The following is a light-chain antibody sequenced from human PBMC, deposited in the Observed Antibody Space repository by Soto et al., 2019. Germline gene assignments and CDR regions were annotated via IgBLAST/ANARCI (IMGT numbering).Light chain of an antibody. CDR1: QSVSSSY. J-gene: IGKJ2*01. CDR2: GAS. CDR3: QQYGSSPPNT. Sequence: EIVLTQSPGTLSLSPGERATLSCRASQSVSSSYLAWYQQKPGQAPRLLIYGASSRATGIPDRFSGSESGTDFTFTITRLEPEDVAVYYCQQYGSSPPNTFGQGTKLEIK. V-gene: IGKV3-20*01.